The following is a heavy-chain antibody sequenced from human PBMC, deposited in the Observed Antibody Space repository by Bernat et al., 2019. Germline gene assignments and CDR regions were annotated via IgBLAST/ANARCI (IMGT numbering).Heavy chain of an antibody. Sequence: QVQLVESGGGVVQPGRSLRLSCAASGFTFSSYAMHWVRQAPGKGLEWVAVISYDGSNKYYADSVKGRFTISRDNSKNTLYLQMNSLRAEDTAVYYCAREGDDSSRYYFDYWGQGTLVTVSS. CDR1: GFTFSSYA. V-gene: IGHV3-30-3*01. CDR2: ISYDGSNK. D-gene: IGHD3-22*01. J-gene: IGHJ4*02. CDR3: AREGDDSSRYYFDY.